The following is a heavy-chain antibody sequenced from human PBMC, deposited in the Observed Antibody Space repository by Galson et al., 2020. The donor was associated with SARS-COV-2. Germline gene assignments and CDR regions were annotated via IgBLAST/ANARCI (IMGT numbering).Heavy chain of an antibody. CDR1: GFTFSSYW. CDR2: INSDGSST. D-gene: IGHD3-9*01. V-gene: IGHV3-74*01. J-gene: IGHJ5*02. CDR3: ARGDYDILTGLPNWFDP. Sequence: GGSLRLSCAASGFTFSSYWMHWVRQAPGKGLVWVSRINSDGSSTSYADSVKGRFTISRDNAKNTLYLQMNSLRAEDTAVYYCARGDYDILTGLPNWFDPWGQGILVTVSS.